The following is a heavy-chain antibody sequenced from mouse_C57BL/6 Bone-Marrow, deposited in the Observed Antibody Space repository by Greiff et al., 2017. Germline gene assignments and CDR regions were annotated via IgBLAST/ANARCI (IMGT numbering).Heavy chain of an antibody. J-gene: IGHJ1*03. D-gene: IGHD1-1*01. CDR2: IYPGNGDT. Sequence: QVQLQQSGAELVRPGASVKMSCKASGYTFTSYNMHWVKQTPRQGLEWIGAIYPGNGDTSYNQKFKGKATLTVDKSSSTAYMQLSSLTSEDSAVYFCARWGTTTVVATHWYFDVWGIGTTATVAS. CDR3: ARWGTTTVVATHWYFDV. V-gene: IGHV1-12*01. CDR1: GYTFTSYN.